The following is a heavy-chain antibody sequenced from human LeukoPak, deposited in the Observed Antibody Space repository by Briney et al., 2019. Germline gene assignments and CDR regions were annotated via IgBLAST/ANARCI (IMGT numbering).Heavy chain of an antibody. CDR1: GGTFSSYA. D-gene: IGHD5-18*01. CDR3: AREAKSYSYGYNWLYWYFDL. CDR2: IIHIFGTA. Sequence: SVKVSCKASGGTFSSYAISWVRQAPGQGLEWMGRIIHIFGTANYAQKFQGRVTITTDESTSTAYMELSSLRSEDTAVYYCAREAKSYSYGYNWLYWYFDLWGRGTLVTVSS. V-gene: IGHV1-69*05. J-gene: IGHJ2*01.